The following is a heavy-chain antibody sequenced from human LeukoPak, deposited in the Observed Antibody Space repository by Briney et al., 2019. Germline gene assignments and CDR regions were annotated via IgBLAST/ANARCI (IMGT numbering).Heavy chain of an antibody. D-gene: IGHD3-10*01. CDR3: ARAEYYYGSGSYDS. CDR2: MFYNGTT. V-gene: IGHV4-30-4*07. Sequence: SETLSLTCAVSGGSISSGGYSWSWIRQPQEKGLECIGFMFYNGTTYYNPSLKSRVTISVDTSTNQFSLRLSSVTAADTAIYYCARAEYYYGSGSYDSWGQGTLVTVSS. CDR1: GGSISSGGYS. J-gene: IGHJ4*02.